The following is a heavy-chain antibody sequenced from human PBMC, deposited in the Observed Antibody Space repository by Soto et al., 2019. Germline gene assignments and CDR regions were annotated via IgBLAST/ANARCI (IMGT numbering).Heavy chain of an antibody. CDR3: ASDLVGASDSYGLDV. J-gene: IGHJ6*02. CDR2: ISGSGGST. V-gene: IGHV3-23*01. Sequence: PGGSLRLSCAASGFTFSSYAMSWVRQAPGKGLEWVSAISGSGGSTYYADSVRGRFIISRDNSKNRLYLQMNSLRAEDTAVYYCASDLVGASDSYGLDVWGQGTPVTV. CDR1: GFTFSSYA. D-gene: IGHD1-26*01.